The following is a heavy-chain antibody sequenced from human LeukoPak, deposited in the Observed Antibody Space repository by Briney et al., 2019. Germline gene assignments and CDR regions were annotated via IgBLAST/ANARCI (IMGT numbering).Heavy chain of an antibody. V-gene: IGHV4-38-2*02. D-gene: IGHD3-10*01. J-gene: IGHJ3*02. Sequence: PSETLSLTCTVSGYSINSGYYWGWIRQPPGKRLEWIGSIYYSGSTYYNPTLKSRLTISVDTSKNQISLNLTSVTAADAAVYYRARESRITMVRGDSDAFDIWGQGTMVTVSS. CDR1: GYSINSGYY. CDR3: ARESRITMVRGDSDAFDI. CDR2: IYYSGST.